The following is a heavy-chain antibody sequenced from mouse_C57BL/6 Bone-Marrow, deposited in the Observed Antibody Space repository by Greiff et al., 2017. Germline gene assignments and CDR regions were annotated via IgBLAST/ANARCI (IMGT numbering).Heavy chain of an antibody. J-gene: IGHJ2*01. CDR1: GYTFTSYW. CDR3: ARAGAIRNY. Sequence: VQLQQPGAELVRPGTSVKLSCKASGYTFTSYWMHWVKQRPGQGLEWIGVIDPSDSYTNYNQKFKGKATLTVDTSSSTAYMQLSSLTSEDSAVYYCARAGAIRNYWGQGTTLTVSS. V-gene: IGHV1-59*01. CDR2: IDPSDSYT.